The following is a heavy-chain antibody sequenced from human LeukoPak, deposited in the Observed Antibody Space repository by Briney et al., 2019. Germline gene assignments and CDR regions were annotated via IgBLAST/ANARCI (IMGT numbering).Heavy chain of an antibody. V-gene: IGHV4-34*01. CDR3: ARELRWYSYGSYFDY. CDR1: GGSFSGYY. CDR2: INHSGST. Sequence: PSKTLSLTCAVYGGSFSGYYWSWIRQPPGKGLEWIGEINHSGSTNYNPSLKSRVTISVDTSKNQFSLKLSSVTAADTAVYYCARELRWYSYGSYFDYWGQGTLVTVSS. D-gene: IGHD5-18*01. J-gene: IGHJ4*02.